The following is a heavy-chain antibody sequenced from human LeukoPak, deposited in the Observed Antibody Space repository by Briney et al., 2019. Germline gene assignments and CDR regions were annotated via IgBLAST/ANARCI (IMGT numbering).Heavy chain of an antibody. CDR3: AKTGNPATGDY. V-gene: IGHV3-48*01. J-gene: IGHJ4*02. D-gene: IGHD1-1*01. CDR1: GFTFSSYS. Sequence: GGSLRLSCEASGFTFSSYSMNWVRQAPGKGLEWVSYISFSSATIHYADSVKGRFTISRDNSKNTLYLQMNSLRAEDTAVYYCAKTGNPATGDYWGQGTLVTVSS. CDR2: ISFSSATI.